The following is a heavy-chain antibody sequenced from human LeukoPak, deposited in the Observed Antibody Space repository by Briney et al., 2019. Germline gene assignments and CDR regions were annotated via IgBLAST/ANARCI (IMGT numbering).Heavy chain of an antibody. CDR2: ISGSGHVT. CDR3: AKRRDSCSGGSCGSEYYLQ. V-gene: IGHV3-23*01. J-gene: IGHJ1*01. CDR1: GFTFSIYA. Sequence: GGSLRLSCAASGFTFSIYAMTWVRQAPGKGLEWVSAISGSGHVTLYADSVKGRFTMSRDNSKNTVYLQMDSLRAEDTAVYYCAKRRDSCSGGSCGSEYYLQWGQGTLVTVSS. D-gene: IGHD2-15*01.